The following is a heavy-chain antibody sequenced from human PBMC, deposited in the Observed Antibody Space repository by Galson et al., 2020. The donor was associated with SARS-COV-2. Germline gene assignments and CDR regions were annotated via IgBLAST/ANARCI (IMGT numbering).Heavy chain of an antibody. J-gene: IGHJ4*02. V-gene: IGHV4-38-2*02. CDR2: IYHSGST. CDR1: GYSISSGYY. Sequence: SETLSLTCTVSGYSISSGYYWGWIRQPPGKGLEWIGSIYHSGSTYYNPSLKSRVTISVDTSKNQFSLKLSSVTAADTAVYYCASQPPNYYDSSHPRRVGWGQGTLVTVSS. D-gene: IGHD3-22*01. CDR3: ASQPPNYYDSSHPRRVG.